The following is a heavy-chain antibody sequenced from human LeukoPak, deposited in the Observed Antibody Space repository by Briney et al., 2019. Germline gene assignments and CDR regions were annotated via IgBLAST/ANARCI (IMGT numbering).Heavy chain of an antibody. CDR3: ASLDYGGNYVDD. J-gene: IGHJ4*02. CDR1: GGSITSRAYY. D-gene: IGHD4-23*01. V-gene: IGHV4-39*07. CDR2: VYYSGST. Sequence: PSETLSLTCTVSGGSITSRAYYWGWIRQPPGKGLEWIGSVYYSGSTYHNPSLKSRVTVSVDTSKNQFSLKLSSVTAADTAVYYCASLDYGGNYVDDWGRGTLVTVSS.